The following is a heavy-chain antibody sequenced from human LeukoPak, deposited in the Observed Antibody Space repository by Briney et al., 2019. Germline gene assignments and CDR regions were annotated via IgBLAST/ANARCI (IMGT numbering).Heavy chain of an antibody. CDR3: ARGHCFGGDCYFEY. Sequence: SETLSLTCTVSGGSITSSSYYWGWIRQPPGKGLEWIGSIYYSGSTYYNPSLKSRVTISVDTSKNQFSLKLSSVTVADTAVHYCARGHCFGGDCYFEYWGPGTLVTVSS. J-gene: IGHJ4*02. D-gene: IGHD2-21*02. V-gene: IGHV4-39*01. CDR2: IYYSGST. CDR1: GGSITSSSYY.